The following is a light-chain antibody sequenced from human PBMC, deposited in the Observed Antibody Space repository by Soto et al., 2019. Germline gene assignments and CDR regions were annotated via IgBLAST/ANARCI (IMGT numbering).Light chain of an antibody. CDR2: ENY. V-gene: IGLV1-51*02. CDR1: SSNIGKNY. Sequence: QSVLTQPPSVSAAPGQKVTISCSGSSSNIGKNYVSWFRHLPGTAPKLLIYENYKRPSGIPDRFSGSKSGTSATLGITGLQTGDEADYYCGTWGSSLSAGVFGGGTKLTVL. J-gene: IGLJ3*02. CDR3: GTWGSSLSAGV.